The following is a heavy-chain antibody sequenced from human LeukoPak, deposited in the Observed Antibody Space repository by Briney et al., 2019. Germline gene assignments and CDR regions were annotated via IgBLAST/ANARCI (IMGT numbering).Heavy chain of an antibody. D-gene: IGHD2-2*01. V-gene: IGHV1-2*02. J-gene: IGHJ5*02. CDR3: ARGGRGVPAAIWFDP. CDR2: INPNSGGT. Sequence: GASVKVSCKASGYTFTGYYMHWVRQAPGQGLEWMGWINPNSGGTNYAQTFQGRVTMTRDTSISTAYMELSRLRSDDTAVYYCARGGRGVPAAIWFDPWGQGTLVTVSS. CDR1: GYTFTGYY.